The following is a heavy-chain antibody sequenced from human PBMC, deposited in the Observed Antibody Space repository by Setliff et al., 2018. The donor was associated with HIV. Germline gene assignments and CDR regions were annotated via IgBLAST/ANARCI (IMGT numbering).Heavy chain of an antibody. Sequence: SETLSLTCTVSGGSVTSRLYYWGWIRQPPGKVLEWIGTIYYGWTTYYNQSLRSRVTISVNTSRNRFFLKLTSVTVADTAVYYCGAGSNYDDSGYYSPYFDYWGQGALVTVSS. CDR3: GAGSNYDDSGYYSPYFDY. D-gene: IGHD3-22*01. J-gene: IGHJ4*02. V-gene: IGHV4-39*01. CDR2: IYYGWTT. CDR1: GGSVTSRLYY.